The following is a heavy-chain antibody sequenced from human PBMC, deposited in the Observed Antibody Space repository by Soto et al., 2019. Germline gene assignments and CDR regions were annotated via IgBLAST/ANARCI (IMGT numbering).Heavy chain of an antibody. Sequence: PSETLSLTCTVSGGSISSYYWSWIRQPPGKRLEWIGYISYSGSTNYNPSLKSRVTISVDTSKNQFSLNLRSVTAADTAMYYCSRGPGDYFDFWGQGTLVTSPQ. V-gene: IGHV4-59*01. J-gene: IGHJ4*02. D-gene: IGHD7-27*01. CDR1: GGSISSYY. CDR3: SRGPGDYFDF. CDR2: ISYSGST.